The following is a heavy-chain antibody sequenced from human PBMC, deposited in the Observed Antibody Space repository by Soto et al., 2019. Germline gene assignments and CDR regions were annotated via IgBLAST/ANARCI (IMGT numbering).Heavy chain of an antibody. J-gene: IGHJ5*02. CDR3: CVVKRLDQYSTSGYWFDP. CDR2: IKSKADGETK. Sequence: GGPLRLCCAASGFTFSHAWMRWVRQAPGKGLEWVGRIKSKADGETKDYGAPVRGRFTISRDDAKDTLYLQMNSLRIEDTAVYYCCVVKRLDQYSTSGYWFDPWGPGTLVTVSS. CDR1: GFTFSHAW. V-gene: IGHV3-15*01. D-gene: IGHD2-15*01.